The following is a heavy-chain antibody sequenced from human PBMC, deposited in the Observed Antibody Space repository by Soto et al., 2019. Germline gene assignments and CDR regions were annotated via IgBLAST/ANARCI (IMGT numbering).Heavy chain of an antibody. CDR1: GGSFSGYY. V-gene: IGHV4-34*01. Sequence: SETLSLTCAVYGGSFSGYYWSWIRQPPGKGLEWIGEINHSGSTNYNPSLKSRVTLSVDTSKTQFSLKLSSVTAADTAVYYCARLNDILTGEDYWGQGTLVTVPS. J-gene: IGHJ4*02. CDR2: INHSGST. CDR3: ARLNDILTGEDY. D-gene: IGHD3-9*01.